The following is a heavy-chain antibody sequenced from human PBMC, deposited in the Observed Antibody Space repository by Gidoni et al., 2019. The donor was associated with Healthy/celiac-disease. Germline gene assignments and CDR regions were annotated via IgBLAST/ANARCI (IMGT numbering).Heavy chain of an antibody. CDR2: ISSNGGST. Sequence: EVQLVESGGGLVQPGGSLRLSCSASGSTFRSYAMHWVRQAPGKGLEYVSAISSNGGSTYYEDSVKGRFTISRDNSENTLYLQMSSLRAEDTAVYYCVKGAYDFWSGYWWFDPWGQGTLVTVSS. V-gene: IGHV3-64D*06. CDR1: GSTFRSYA. J-gene: IGHJ5*02. D-gene: IGHD3-3*01. CDR3: VKGAYDFWSGYWWFDP.